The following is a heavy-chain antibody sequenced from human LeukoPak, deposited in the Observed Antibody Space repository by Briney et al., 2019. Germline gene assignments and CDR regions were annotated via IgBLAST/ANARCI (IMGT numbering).Heavy chain of an antibody. CDR1: GFTFSNNG. V-gene: IGHV3-48*01. CDR3: VRASIQSSLDF. J-gene: IGHJ4*02. CDR2: ISSSSSTI. D-gene: IGHD3-3*02. Sequence: GGSLRLSCAASGFTFSNNGMNWVRQAPGKGLEWVSYISSSSSTIYSADSVKGRFTISRDNAKNSLCLEMNSLRADDRAVYYCVRASIQSSLDFWGQGTLVTVSS.